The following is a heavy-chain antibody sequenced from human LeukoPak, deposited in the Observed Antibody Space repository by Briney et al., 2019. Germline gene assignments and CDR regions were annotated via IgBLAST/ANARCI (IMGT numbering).Heavy chain of an antibody. CDR1: GFTFSSYW. CDR3: ARDWDPSREDSSGYGNPDY. D-gene: IGHD3-22*01. J-gene: IGHJ4*02. CDR2: IKQDGSEK. V-gene: IGHV3-7*01. Sequence: GGSLRLSCAASGFTFSSYWMSWVRQAPGKGLEWVANIKQDGSEKYYVDSVKGRFTISRDNAKNSLYLQMNSLRAEDTAVYYCARDWDPSREDSSGYGNPDYWGQGTLVTVSS.